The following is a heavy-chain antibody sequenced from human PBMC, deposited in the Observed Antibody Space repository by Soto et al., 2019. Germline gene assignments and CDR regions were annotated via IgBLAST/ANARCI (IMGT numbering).Heavy chain of an antibody. CDR2: ISVYNGNT. Sequence: QVQLVQSGAEVKKPGASVKVSCKASGYTFISYGINWVRQAPGQGLEWMGWISVYNGNTNYAQKFQGRVTMTTDTSTSTAYMERRSLRSHDTAVYYCAKDNIVDTVYYYGMDVWGQGTTVTVS. CDR3: AKDNIVDTVYYYGMDV. CDR1: GYTFISYG. J-gene: IGHJ6*02. D-gene: IGHD5-18*01. V-gene: IGHV1-18*01.